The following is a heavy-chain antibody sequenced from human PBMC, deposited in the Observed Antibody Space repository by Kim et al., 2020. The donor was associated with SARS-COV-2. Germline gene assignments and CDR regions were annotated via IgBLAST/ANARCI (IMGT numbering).Heavy chain of an antibody. CDR1: GYSFTSYW. V-gene: IGHV5-51*01. Sequence: GESLKISCKGSGYSFTSYWIGWVRQMPGKGLEWMGIIYPGDSDTRYSPTFQGQVTISADKSISTAYLQWSSLKASDTAMYYCASHSGGGSYYYYGMDVWGQGTTVTVSS. J-gene: IGHJ6*02. CDR2: IYPGDSDT. CDR3: ASHSGGGSYYYYGMDV. D-gene: IGHD3-10*01.